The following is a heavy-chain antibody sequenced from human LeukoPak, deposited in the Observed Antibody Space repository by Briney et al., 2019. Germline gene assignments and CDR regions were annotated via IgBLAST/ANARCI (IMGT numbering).Heavy chain of an antibody. D-gene: IGHD6-6*01. CDR2: ISSSGGTI. CDR1: GFTFSSYE. Sequence: GDSLILSCASSGFTFSSYEVNWVRQAPVKGLDWISYISSSGGTIYYADSVKGRFTISRDNAKNSVYLQMNSLRAEDTAVYYCARMRPELDYWGQGTLVTVSS. V-gene: IGHV3-48*03. J-gene: IGHJ4*02. CDR3: ARMRPELDY.